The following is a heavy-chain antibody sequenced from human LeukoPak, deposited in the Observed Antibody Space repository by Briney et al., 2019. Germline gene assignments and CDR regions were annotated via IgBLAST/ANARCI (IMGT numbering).Heavy chain of an antibody. CDR3: ARGDYDILTGYPIPLDY. CDR1: GFTFSSYA. J-gene: IGHJ4*02. CDR2: ISYDGSNK. V-gene: IGHV3-30*04. D-gene: IGHD3-9*01. Sequence: GRSLRLSCAASGFTFSSYAMHWARQAPGKGLEWVAVISYDGSNKYYADSVKGRFTISRDNSKNTLYLQMNSLRAEDTAVYYCARGDYDILTGYPIPLDYWGQGTLVTVSS.